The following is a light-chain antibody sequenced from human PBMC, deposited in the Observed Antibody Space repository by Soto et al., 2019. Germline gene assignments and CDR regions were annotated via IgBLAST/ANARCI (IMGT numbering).Light chain of an antibody. CDR2: GAS. CDR1: QSVSSTY. CDR3: QQYSSSPLYT. J-gene: IGKJ2*01. Sequence: EIVLTQSPGTLSLSAGERATLSCRASQSVSSTYLAWYQQKAGQAPRLLIYGASSRATGIPDRFRGSGSGTDFTLTISRLEPEDSAMYYCQQYSSSPLYTFGQGTKLEIK. V-gene: IGKV3-20*01.